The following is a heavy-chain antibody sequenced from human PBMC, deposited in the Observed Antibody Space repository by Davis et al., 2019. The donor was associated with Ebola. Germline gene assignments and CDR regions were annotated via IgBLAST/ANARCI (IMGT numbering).Heavy chain of an antibody. J-gene: IGHJ4*02. Sequence: MPSETLSLTCAVYGGSFSGYYWSWIRQPPGKGLEWIGEINHRGRTNYNPSLKGRVTISVDTSKNQFSLKVTSVTAADTAVYYCARESPPDYWGQGTQVTVSS. CDR3: ARESPPDY. CDR1: GGSFSGYY. V-gene: IGHV4-34*01. CDR2: INHRGRT.